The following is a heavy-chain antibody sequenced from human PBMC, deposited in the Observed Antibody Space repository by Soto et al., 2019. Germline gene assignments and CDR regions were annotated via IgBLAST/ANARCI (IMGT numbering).Heavy chain of an antibody. CDR2: FDPEDGET. Sequence: WASVKVSCKVSGYTLTELSMHWVRQAPGKGLEWMGGFDPEDGETIYAQKFQGRVTMTEDTSTDTAYMELSSLRSEDTAVYYCATRNDIVATIKAFDPWGQGTLVTVSS. J-gene: IGHJ5*02. D-gene: IGHD5-12*01. CDR1: GYTLTELS. V-gene: IGHV1-24*01. CDR3: ATRNDIVATIKAFDP.